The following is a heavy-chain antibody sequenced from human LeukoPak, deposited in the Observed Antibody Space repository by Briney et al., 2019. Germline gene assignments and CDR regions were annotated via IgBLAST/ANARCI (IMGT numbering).Heavy chain of an antibody. CDR2: LYSDGST. Sequence: GGSLRLSSAASGFTVSKCYMSWVRQAPGKGLEWVSVLYSDGSTYYADSVKGRFTISRDNSKNTLFLQMNNLRAEDTAFYYCARAAYDSNGYTANHDYWGQGTLVTVSS. D-gene: IGHD3-22*01. V-gene: IGHV3-53*01. J-gene: IGHJ4*02. CDR3: ARAAYDSNGYTANHDY. CDR1: GFTVSKCY.